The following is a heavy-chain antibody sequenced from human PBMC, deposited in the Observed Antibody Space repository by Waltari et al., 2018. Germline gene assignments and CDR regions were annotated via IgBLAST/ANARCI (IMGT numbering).Heavy chain of an antibody. V-gene: IGHV3-7*01. CDR1: NGSIRTGAHY. D-gene: IGHD6-6*01. CDR2: IKQDGSEK. J-gene: IGHJ4*02. Sequence: HLQESGPGLVKPSETLSLTCTISNGSIRTGAHYWGWLRQSPGKGLEWVANIKQDGSEKYYVDSVKGRFTISRDNAKNSLYLQMNSLRAEDTAVYYCATEPYSSSYYFDYWGQGTLVTVSS. CDR3: ATEPYSSSYYFDY.